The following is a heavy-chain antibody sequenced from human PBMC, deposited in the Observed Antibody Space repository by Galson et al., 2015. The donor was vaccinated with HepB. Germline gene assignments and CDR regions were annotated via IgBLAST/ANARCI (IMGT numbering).Heavy chain of an antibody. J-gene: IGHJ2*01. D-gene: IGHD1-1*01. CDR1: GFTFNNYD. CDR3: ARESGTPGNWSFDL. CDR2: IGTGGGP. V-gene: IGHV3-13*05. Sequence: SLRLSCAASGFTFNNYDFHWVRQTAGKGLEWVSGIGTGGGPNYPDAVKGRFTISRENAQNSVFLQMNSLRDGDTAVYYCARESGTPGNWSFDLWGRGTVVIVSS.